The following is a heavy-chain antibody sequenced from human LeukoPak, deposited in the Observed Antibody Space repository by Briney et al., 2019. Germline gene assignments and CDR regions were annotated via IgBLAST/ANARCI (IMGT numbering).Heavy chain of an antibody. V-gene: IGHV3-7*01. Sequence: GGSLRLSCAASGFTFSSYWMSWVRQAPGKGLEGVANIKQDGSEKYYVDSVKGRFTISRDNAKNSLYLQMNSLRAEDTAVYYCARSPKPYYMDVWGKGATVTVSS. CDR3: ARSPKPYYMDV. CDR1: GFTFSSYW. CDR2: IKQDGSEK. J-gene: IGHJ6*03.